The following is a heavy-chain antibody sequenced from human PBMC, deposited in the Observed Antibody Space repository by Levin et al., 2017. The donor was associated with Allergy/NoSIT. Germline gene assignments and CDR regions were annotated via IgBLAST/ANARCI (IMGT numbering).Heavy chain of an antibody. D-gene: IGHD1-26*01. J-gene: IGHJ3*02. Sequence: PSETLSLTCAVSGGSITIGGHSYNWIRQPPGKGLEWIGYIYHSGTTHYNPSLKSRVTLSVDRSKNQFSLKLSSVTAADTAVYYCARQSGSWMGDGFDIWGQGTKVTVSS. V-gene: IGHV4-30-2*01. CDR2: IYHSGTT. CDR1: GGSITIGGHS. CDR3: ARQSGSWMGDGFDI.